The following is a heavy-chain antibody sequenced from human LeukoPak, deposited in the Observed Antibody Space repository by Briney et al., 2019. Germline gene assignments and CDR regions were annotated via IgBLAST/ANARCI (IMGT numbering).Heavy chain of an antibody. D-gene: IGHD4-23*01. CDR2: IRGSGSDT. V-gene: IGHV3-23*01. Sequence: GGSLRLSCAAPGFTFSNSAMNWVRQAPGKGLEWVSGIRGSGSDTYYADSVKGRFTMSRDNSKNTLYLQMNSLRAEDTAVYYCAKRPSGGYYFDYWGQGTLVAVSS. CDR3: AKRPSGGYYFDY. J-gene: IGHJ4*02. CDR1: GFTFSNSA.